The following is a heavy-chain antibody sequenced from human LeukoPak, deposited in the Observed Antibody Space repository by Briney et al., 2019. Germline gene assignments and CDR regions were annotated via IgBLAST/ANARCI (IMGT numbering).Heavy chain of an antibody. D-gene: IGHD6-6*01. V-gene: IGHV3-48*04. CDR2: ISSSSDSI. J-gene: IGHJ4*02. CDR3: ARGIRSSSTFDC. CDR1: GFTFSSYS. Sequence: PGGSLRLSCAASGFTFSSYSMAWVRQAPGKGLECVAYISSSSDSIDYTDSVKGRFTISRDNAKNSLYLQVNSLRAEDTAFYYCARGIRSSSTFDCWGQGTLVTVS.